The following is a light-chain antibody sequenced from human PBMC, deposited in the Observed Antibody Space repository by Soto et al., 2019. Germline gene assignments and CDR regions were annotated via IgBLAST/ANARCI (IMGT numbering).Light chain of an antibody. J-gene: IGKJ2*01. V-gene: IGKV1-12*01. CDR1: QGISSW. Sequence: DIQMTQSPSSGSASVGDRVTITCRASQGISSWLAWYQQKPGKAPKLLIYAASSVQSGVPSRFSGSGSGTDFTLSISRRATEEFATYYLQHAKRFPYTFGQGTKLEIK. CDR2: AAS. CDR3: QHAKRFPYT.